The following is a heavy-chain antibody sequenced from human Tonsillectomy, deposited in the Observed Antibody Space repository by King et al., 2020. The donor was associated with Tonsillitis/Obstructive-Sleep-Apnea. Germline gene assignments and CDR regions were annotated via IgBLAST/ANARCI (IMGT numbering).Heavy chain of an antibody. Sequence: VQLQESGPGLVKPSETLSLTCTVSGGSINNYYWSWIRQPPGKGLEWIGYIYYSGSTNYNPSLQSRLTISIDTSKNQFSLNLRSVTAADTALYYCARHYGSGTYPLDYWGQGTLVTVSS. J-gene: IGHJ4*02. CDR3: ARHYGSGTYPLDY. V-gene: IGHV4-59*08. CDR1: GGSINNYY. CDR2: IYYSGST. D-gene: IGHD3-10*01.